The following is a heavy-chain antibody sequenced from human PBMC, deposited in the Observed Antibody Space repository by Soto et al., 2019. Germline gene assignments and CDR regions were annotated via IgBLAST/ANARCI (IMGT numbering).Heavy chain of an antibody. V-gene: IGHV3-48*01. Sequence: GGSLSLFCAAVWFPFSSFGMDWLRPGPGGGGGGGFFISSSTSTIYYADSVKGRFTISRDNAKNSLYLQMNSLRAEDTAVYYCAKEGRTYDFWSGYYHNWFDPWGQGTLVTVS. CDR2: ISSSTSTI. J-gene: IGHJ5*02. CDR3: AKEGRTYDFWSGYYHNWFDP. D-gene: IGHD3-3*01. CDR1: WFPFSSFG.